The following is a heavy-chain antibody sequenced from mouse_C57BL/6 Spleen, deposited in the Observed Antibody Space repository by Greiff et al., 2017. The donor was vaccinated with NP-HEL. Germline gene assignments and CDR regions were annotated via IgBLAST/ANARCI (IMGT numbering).Heavy chain of an antibody. CDR1: GFTFSDYY. V-gene: IGHV5-12*01. CDR2: ISNGGGST. D-gene: IGHD2-4*01. Sequence: EVMLVESGGGLVQPGGSLKLSCAASGFTFSDYYMYWVRQTPEKRLEWVAYISNGGGSTYYPDTVKGRFTISRDNAKNTLYLQMSRLKSEDTAMYYCARQDYYDYDGLFAYWGQGTLVTVSA. CDR3: ARQDYYDYDGLFAY. J-gene: IGHJ3*01.